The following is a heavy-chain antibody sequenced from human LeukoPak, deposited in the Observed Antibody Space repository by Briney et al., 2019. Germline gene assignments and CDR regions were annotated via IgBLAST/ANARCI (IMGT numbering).Heavy chain of an antibody. CDR1: GGSISSYY. Sequence: SETLSLTCTVSGGSISSYYWSWIRQPPGKGLEWIGYIYYSGSTYYNPSLKSRVTISVDTSKNQFSLKLSSVTAADTAVYYCARDGGYCSGGSCLIHWYFDLWGRGTLVTVSS. D-gene: IGHD2-15*01. J-gene: IGHJ2*01. CDR2: IYYSGST. V-gene: IGHV4-30-4*08. CDR3: ARDGGYCSGGSCLIHWYFDL.